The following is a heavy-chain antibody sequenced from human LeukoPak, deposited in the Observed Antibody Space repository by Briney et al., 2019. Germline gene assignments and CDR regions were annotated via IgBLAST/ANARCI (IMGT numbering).Heavy chain of an antibody. Sequence: GGSLRLSCAASGFIFSTYEMHWVRQAPGKGLEWVAVVSYDGSNIYHAASVQGRFTISRDNSKNTLYLQMNSLRAEDTAVYYCAKSLDAQAVADPFDYWGQGTLVTVSS. CDR2: VSYDGSNI. V-gene: IGHV3-30*18. J-gene: IGHJ4*02. CDR3: AKSLDAQAVADPFDY. D-gene: IGHD6-19*01. CDR1: GFIFSTYE.